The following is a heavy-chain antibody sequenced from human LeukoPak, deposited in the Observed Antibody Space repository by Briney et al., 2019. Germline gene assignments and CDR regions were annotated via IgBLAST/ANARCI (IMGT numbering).Heavy chain of an antibody. J-gene: IGHJ4*02. V-gene: IGHV3-21*01. Sequence: GGSLRLSCAASGCTCSTNSMNSVRQAPGKGLEWGSSINSNNRYIYYADSVKGRFTISRDNAKNSLYLQMNSLRAEDTAMYYCSRARRVSYASGAYAYPFEYWGQGTRVAVSS. CDR3: SRARRVSYASGAYAYPFEY. D-gene: IGHD3-10*01. CDR1: GCTCSTNS. CDR2: INSNNRYI.